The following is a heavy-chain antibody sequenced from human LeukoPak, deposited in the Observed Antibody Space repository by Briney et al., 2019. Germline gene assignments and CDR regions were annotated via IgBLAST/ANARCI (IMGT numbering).Heavy chain of an antibody. CDR3: ARDRIFLLVAAAGDAFDI. Sequence: GGSLRLSCAASGFTFSSYGMHWVRQAPGKGLEWVAFIRYDGSNKYYADSVKGRFTISRDNSKNTLYLQMNSLRAEDTAVYYCARDRIFLLVAAAGDAFDIWGQGTMVTVSS. CDR1: GFTFSSYG. J-gene: IGHJ3*02. V-gene: IGHV3-30*02. D-gene: IGHD6-13*01. CDR2: IRYDGSNK.